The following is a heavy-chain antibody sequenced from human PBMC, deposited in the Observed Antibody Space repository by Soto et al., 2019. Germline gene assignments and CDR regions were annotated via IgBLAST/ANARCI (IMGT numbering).Heavy chain of an antibody. CDR1: GFKFSDYH. CDR3: ACVAPTIFGAQFHHNLVDV. D-gene: IGHD3-3*01. J-gene: IGHJ6*02. CDR2: ISSSGTYT. Sequence: QVQLVQSGGGLVEPGGSLGLSCAASGFKFSDYHMTWIRQAQGKGLEWISYISSSGTYTTYTDSVKGRFTVSRDNAKSSLYLQMNSLRGEDTAVYYCACVAPTIFGAQFHHNLVDVWGQGNTVTVAS. V-gene: IGHV3-11*06.